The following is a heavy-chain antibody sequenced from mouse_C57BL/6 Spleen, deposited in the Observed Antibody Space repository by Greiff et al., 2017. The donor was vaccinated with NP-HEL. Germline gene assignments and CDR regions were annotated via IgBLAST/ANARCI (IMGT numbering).Heavy chain of an antibody. CDR2: ISRKSSNYAT. D-gene: IGHD2-1*01. J-gene: IGHJ4*01. Sequence: EVKLVESGGGLVQPKGSLKLSCAASGFTFNTYAMHWVRQAPGKGLEWVARISRKSSNYATYYADSVKDRFTISRDDPQSILYLQMNNLKTEDTAMYYCVRAPPFYGNYGAMDYWGQGTSVTVSS. CDR3: VRAPPFYGNYGAMDY. CDR1: GFTFNTYA. V-gene: IGHV10-3*01.